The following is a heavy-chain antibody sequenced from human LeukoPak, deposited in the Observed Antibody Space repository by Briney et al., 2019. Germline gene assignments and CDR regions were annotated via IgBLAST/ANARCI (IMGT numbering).Heavy chain of an antibody. V-gene: IGHV3-30*02. J-gene: IGHJ4*02. CDR3: AKGLRYYFDY. CDR2: IQYDGSNG. D-gene: IGHD3-16*02. CDR1: GFTFSSYG. Sequence: GGSLRPSCAASGFTFSSYGMDWVRHAPGKGLEWVTFIQYDGSNGYYTDSVKGRFTISRDNSKNTLYLQMNSLRAEDTAVYYCAKGLRYYFDYWGQGTLVTVSS.